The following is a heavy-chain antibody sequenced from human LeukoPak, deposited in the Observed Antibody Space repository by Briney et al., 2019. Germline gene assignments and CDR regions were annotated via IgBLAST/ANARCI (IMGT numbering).Heavy chain of an antibody. J-gene: IGHJ4*02. CDR2: INPNSGGT. CDR3: ARDYTDY. V-gene: IGHV1-2*02. Sequence: ASVKVSCKASGYTFTSYDINWVRQAPGQGLEWMGWINPNSGGTNYAQKFQGRVTMTRDTSISTAYMELSRLRSDDTAVYYCARDYTDYWGQGTLVTVSS. CDR1: GYTFTSYD. D-gene: IGHD3-16*01.